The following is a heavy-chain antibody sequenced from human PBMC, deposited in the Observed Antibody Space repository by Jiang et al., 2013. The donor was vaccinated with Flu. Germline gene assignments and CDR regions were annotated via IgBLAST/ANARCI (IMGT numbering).Heavy chain of an antibody. CDR2: SSSSSYI. CDR3: ARARVDAFDI. D-gene: IGHD3-10*01. J-gene: IGHJ3*02. V-gene: IGHV3-21*01. Sequence: SSSSSYIYYADSVKGRFTISRDNAKNSLYLQMNSLRAEDTAVYYCARARVDAFDIWGQGTMVTVSS.